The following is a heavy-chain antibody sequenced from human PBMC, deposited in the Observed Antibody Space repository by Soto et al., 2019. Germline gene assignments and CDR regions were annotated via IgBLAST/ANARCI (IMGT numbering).Heavy chain of an antibody. V-gene: IGHV3-21*01. CDR2: ISSSSSYI. CDR1: GFTFSSYS. D-gene: IGHD6-19*01. Sequence: EVKLVESGGGLVTPGVSLRLACAASGFTFSSYSMNWVRQAPGKGLEWVSSISSSSSYIYYADSVKGRFTISRDNAKNSLYLQMNSLRAEDTAVYYCARVPASSGWFAWGQGTLVTVSS. J-gene: IGHJ5*02. CDR3: ARVPASSGWFA.